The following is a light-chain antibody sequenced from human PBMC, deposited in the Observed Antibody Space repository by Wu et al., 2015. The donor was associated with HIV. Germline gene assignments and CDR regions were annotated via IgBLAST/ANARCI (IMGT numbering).Light chain of an antibody. CDR2: KAS. Sequence: DIQMTQSPSTLSASVGDRVTITCRASQSISSWLAWYQQKPGKAPKLLMYKASTLESGVPSRFSGSGSGTEFSLTISGLQPDDFATYYCQQYNNYPWTFGQGTKVEIK. J-gene: IGKJ1*01. CDR3: QQYNNYPWT. CDR1: QSISSW. V-gene: IGKV1-5*03.